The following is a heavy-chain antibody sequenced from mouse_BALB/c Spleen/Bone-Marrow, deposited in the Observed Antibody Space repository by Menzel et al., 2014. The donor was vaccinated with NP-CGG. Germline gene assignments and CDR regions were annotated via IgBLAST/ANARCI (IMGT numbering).Heavy chain of an antibody. Sequence: VQLQQSGAELVKPGASVKLSCTASGFNIKDTYMHWVKRRPEQGLEWIGRVDPANGNTKYDPKFQGKATITADTSSNTAYLQLSSLTSEDTAVYYCARYRLGTYFDYWGQGTTLTVPS. V-gene: IGHV14-3*02. D-gene: IGHD2-14*01. CDR1: GFNIKDTY. CDR2: VDPANGNT. J-gene: IGHJ2*01. CDR3: ARYRLGTYFDY.